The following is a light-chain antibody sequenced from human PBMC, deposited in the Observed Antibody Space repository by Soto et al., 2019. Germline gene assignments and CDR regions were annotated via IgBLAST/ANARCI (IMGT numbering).Light chain of an antibody. CDR3: QVWDSSSDHVA. V-gene: IGLV3-21*04. J-gene: IGLJ2*01. CDR1: NIGSKS. CDR2: YDS. Sequence: SYELTQPPSVSVAPGKTARITRGGNNIGSKSVHWYQQKPGQAPVLVIYYDSDRPSGIPERFSGSNSGNTATLTISRVEAGDEADYYCQVWDSSSDHVAFGGGTKVTVL.